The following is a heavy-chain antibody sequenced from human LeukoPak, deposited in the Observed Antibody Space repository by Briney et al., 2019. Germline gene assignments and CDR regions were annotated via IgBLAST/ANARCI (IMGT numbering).Heavy chain of an antibody. CDR1: GFTFSSYG. J-gene: IGHJ4*02. D-gene: IGHD3-16*02. V-gene: IGHV3-30*18. CDR2: ISYDGTNK. CDR3: AKGPTYYDYVWGSYLDS. Sequence: PGGSLRLSCAASGFTFSSYGMHWVRQAPGKGLEWVAVISYDGTNKYYTDSVRGRFTISRDNSKNTLYLQMNSLRAEDTAVYYCAKGPTYYDYVWGSYLDSWGQGTLVTVSS.